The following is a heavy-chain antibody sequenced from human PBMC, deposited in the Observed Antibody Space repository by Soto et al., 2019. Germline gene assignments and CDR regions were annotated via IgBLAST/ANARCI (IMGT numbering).Heavy chain of an antibody. J-gene: IGHJ4*02. D-gene: IGHD3-10*01. CDR1: GFTFSSYA. V-gene: IGHV3-30-3*01. CDR2: ISYDGSNK. CDR3: ARRQNPFLWLGEGGRSFGY. Sequence: QVQLVESGGGVVQPGRSLRLSCAASGFTFSSYAMHWVRQAPGKGLEWVAGISYDGSNKYYADSVKGRFTISRDNSKNKLYLQMDSLRAEDTAVYYCARRQNPFLWLGEGGRSFGYWGQGTLVTVSS.